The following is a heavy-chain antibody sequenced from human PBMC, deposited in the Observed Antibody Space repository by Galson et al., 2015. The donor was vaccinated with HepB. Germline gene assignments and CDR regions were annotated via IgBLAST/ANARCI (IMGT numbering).Heavy chain of an antibody. V-gene: IGHV1-18*04. Sequence: SVKVSCKASGYTFTSYGISWVRQAPGQGLEWMGWISAYNGNTNYAQKLQGRVTMTTDTSTSTAYMELRSLRSDDTAVYYCARESFWIAAAGTSVGMRGVPVDYWGQGTLVTVSS. CDR3: ARESFWIAAAGTSVGMRGVPVDY. CDR2: ISAYNGNT. CDR1: GYTFTSYG. D-gene: IGHD6-13*01. J-gene: IGHJ4*02.